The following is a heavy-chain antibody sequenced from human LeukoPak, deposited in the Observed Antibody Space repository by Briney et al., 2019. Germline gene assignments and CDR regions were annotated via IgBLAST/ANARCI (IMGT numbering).Heavy chain of an antibody. CDR2: INPNSGGT. CDR1: GYTFTGCY. D-gene: IGHD5-18*01. V-gene: IGHV1-2*02. Sequence: ASVKVSCKASGYTFTGCYMHWVRQAPGQGLEWMGWINPNSGGTNYAQKFQGRVTMTRDTSISTAYMELSRLRSDDTAVYYCARDVDTAMVTPRFDYWGQGTLVTVSS. CDR3: ARDVDTAMVTPRFDY. J-gene: IGHJ4*02.